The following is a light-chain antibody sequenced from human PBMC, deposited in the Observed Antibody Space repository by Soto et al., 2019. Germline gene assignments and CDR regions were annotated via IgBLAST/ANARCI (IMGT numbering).Light chain of an antibody. J-gene: IGLJ2*01. CDR2: GNS. V-gene: IGLV1-40*01. CDR1: SSNIGAGYD. CDR3: QAYNSSLSGSI. Sequence: QAVVTQPPSVSGAPGQSVTISCTGSSSNIGAGYDVHWYHQLPGTAPKLLIYGNSNRPSGVPDRFSGSKSGTSASLAITGLHDEDEADYYCQAYNSSLSGSICGGATKLTLL.